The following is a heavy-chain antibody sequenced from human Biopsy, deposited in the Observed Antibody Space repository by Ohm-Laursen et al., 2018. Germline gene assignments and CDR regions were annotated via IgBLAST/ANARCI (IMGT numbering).Heavy chain of an antibody. Sequence: SQTLSLTCTVSGGSISSDYWSWIRQTPGKGLEWIGYIYYSGSTNYNPSLKSRVTIPVDTSKNQFSLRLNPVTAADTAVYYCARATNSTGWPYYYFYGMDVWGQGTTVTVSS. CDR1: GGSISSDY. CDR2: IYYSGST. V-gene: IGHV4-59*01. CDR3: ARATNSTGWPYYYFYGMDV. J-gene: IGHJ6*02. D-gene: IGHD2/OR15-2a*01.